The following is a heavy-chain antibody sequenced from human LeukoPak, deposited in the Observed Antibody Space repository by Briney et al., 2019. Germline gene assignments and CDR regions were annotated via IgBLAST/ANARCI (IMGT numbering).Heavy chain of an antibody. CDR1: GFTFSSYA. Sequence: GGSLRLSCAASGFTFSSYAMSWVRQAPGKGLEWVSFLSSSSDYISYADSVKGRFTISRDNAKNSLFLQMNSLRAEDTAIYYCAKRRYSDSDLRAFDIWGQGTMVTVSS. CDR2: LSSSSDYI. V-gene: IGHV3-21*01. CDR3: AKRRYSDSDLRAFDI. J-gene: IGHJ3*02. D-gene: IGHD5-12*01.